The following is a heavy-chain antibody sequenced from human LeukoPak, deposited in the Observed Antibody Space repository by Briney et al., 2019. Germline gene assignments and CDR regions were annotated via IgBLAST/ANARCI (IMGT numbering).Heavy chain of an antibody. CDR2: SYLRGNT. V-gene: IGHV4-4*02. Sequence: WEALSLTCAISGGSITSSNWWSCVRQPPGKGLKGVGVSYLRGNTNYNLSLESRVIISVDESKTQLSVGFDSVTAEDTAVYYCAKTDWSGYYHFDPPEYWGQGTLVTVSS. CDR1: GGSITSSNW. CDR3: AKTDWSGYYHFDPPEY. D-gene: IGHD3-3*01. J-gene: IGHJ4*02.